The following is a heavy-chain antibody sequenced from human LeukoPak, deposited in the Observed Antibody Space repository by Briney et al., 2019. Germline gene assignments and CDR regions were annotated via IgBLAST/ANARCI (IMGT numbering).Heavy chain of an antibody. CDR2: IYHSGST. V-gene: IGHV4-4*02. J-gene: IGHJ4*02. D-gene: IGHD3-10*01. Sequence: SGTLSLTCAVSGGSISSSYWWSWIRQPPGKGLEWIGEIYHSGSTNYNLSLKSRVTISVDTSKNQFSLKLSSVTAADTAVYYCARDSGYYYGSGSYLPFDYWGQGTLVTVSS. CDR1: GGSISSSYW. CDR3: ARDSGYYYGSGSYLPFDY.